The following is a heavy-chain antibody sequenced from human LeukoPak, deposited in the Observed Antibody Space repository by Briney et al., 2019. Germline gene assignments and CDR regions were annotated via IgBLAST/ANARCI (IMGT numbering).Heavy chain of an antibody. J-gene: IGHJ3*02. CDR1: GYSFTSYW. D-gene: IGHD3-22*01. CDR2: IYPGDSDT. Sequence: GESLKISCKGSGYSFTSYWIGWVRQMPGKGLEWMGIIYPGDSDTRYSPSLQGQVTISADKSISTAYLQWSSLKASDTAMYYCARHRTYYYDSSAYPRGDAFDIWGQGTMVTVS. CDR3: ARHRTYYYDSSAYPRGDAFDI. V-gene: IGHV5-51*01.